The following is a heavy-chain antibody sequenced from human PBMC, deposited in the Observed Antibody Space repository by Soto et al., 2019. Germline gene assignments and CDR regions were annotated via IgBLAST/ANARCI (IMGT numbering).Heavy chain of an antibody. D-gene: IGHD1-26*01. Sequence: PSETLSLTCTVSGASISPGSYYWAWIRQPPGQGLEWIGTIYAGGSAYYNPSLNSRVTMSVDMSKNQLSLEVRSVTAADTAVYYCHKYSGPLIMPAALGPGTLVTVS. J-gene: IGHJ5*02. V-gene: IGHV4-39*03. CDR1: GASISPGSYY. CDR3: HKYSGPLIMPAA. CDR2: IYAGGSA.